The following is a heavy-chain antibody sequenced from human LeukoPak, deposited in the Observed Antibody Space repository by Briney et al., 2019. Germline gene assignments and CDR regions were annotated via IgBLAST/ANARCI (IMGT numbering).Heavy chain of an antibody. V-gene: IGHV4-30-4*01. D-gene: IGHD3-10*01. CDR3: ARAHGSPSVRLFDS. Sequence: ASETLSLTCTVSGVSISSGDYYWSWIRQPPRKVLEWIGYVYHSGSTYYSPPLRNRVTLSVDTSKNQFSLKLSSVTAADTAVCYCARAHGSPSVRLFDSWGQGTLVTVSS. CDR1: GVSISSGDYY. J-gene: IGHJ4*02. CDR2: VYHSGST.